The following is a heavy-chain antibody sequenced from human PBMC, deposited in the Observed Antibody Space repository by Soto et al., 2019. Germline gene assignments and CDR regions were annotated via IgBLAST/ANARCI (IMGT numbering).Heavy chain of an antibody. CDR1: GFTFSSYW. J-gene: IGHJ6*03. D-gene: IGHD3-3*01. CDR2: INSDGSST. Sequence: EVQLVESGGGLVQPGGSLRLSCAASGFTFSSYWMHWVRQAPGKGLVWVSRINSDGSSTSYADSVKGRFTISRDNAKNTLYLQMNSLRAEDTAVYYCARYEVAAAQNYYYYYYMDVWGKGTTVTVSS. CDR3: ARYEVAAAQNYYYYYYMDV. V-gene: IGHV3-74*01.